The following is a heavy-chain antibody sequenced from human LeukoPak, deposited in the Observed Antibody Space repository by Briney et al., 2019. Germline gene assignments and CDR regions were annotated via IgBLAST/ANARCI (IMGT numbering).Heavy chain of an antibody. J-gene: IGHJ6*03. CDR2: IYYSGST. CDR1: GGSISSYY. V-gene: IGHV4-59*01. CDR3: ARDVELGYCSSTSCRYMDV. D-gene: IGHD2-2*01. Sequence: SETLSLTCTVSGGSISSYYWSWIRQPPGKGLEWVGYIYYSGSTNYNPSLKSRVTISVDTSKNQFSLKLSSVTAADTAVYYCARDVELGYCSSTSCRYMDVWGKGTTVTVSS.